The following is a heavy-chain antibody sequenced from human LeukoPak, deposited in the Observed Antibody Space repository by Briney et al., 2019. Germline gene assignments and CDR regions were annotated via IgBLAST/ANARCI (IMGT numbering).Heavy chain of an antibody. CDR3: ARDGSDPYYYYGMDV. J-gene: IGHJ6*02. CDR2: IKQDGSEK. CDR1: GFTFSSYV. Sequence: GGSLRLSCAASGFTFSSYVMSWVRQAPGKGLEWVANIKQDGSEKYYVDSVKGRFTISRDNAKNSLYLQMNSLRAEDTAVYYCARDGSDPYYYYGMDVWGQGTTVTVSS. V-gene: IGHV3-7*01.